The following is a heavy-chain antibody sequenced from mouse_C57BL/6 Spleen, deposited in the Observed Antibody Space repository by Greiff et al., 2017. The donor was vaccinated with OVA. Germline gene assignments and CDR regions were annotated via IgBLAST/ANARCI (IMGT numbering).Heavy chain of an antibody. J-gene: IGHJ2*01. D-gene: IGHD2-4*01. CDR2: IHPNSGST. CDR3: ARSVYYDYYFDY. Sequence: QVQLKQPGAELVKPGASVKLSCKASGYTFTSYWMHWVKQRPGQGLEWIGMIHPNSGSTNYNEKFKSKATLTVDKSSSTAYMQLSSLTTEDSAIYYCARSVYYDYYFDYWGQGTTLTVSS. CDR1: GYTFTSYW. V-gene: IGHV1-64*01.